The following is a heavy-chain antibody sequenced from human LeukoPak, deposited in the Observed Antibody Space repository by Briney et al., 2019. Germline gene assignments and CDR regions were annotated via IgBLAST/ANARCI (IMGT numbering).Heavy chain of an antibody. D-gene: IGHD6-19*01. Sequence: GASVKISCKASVYTFTGYYMHWVRQAPGQGLEWMGWINPNSGGTNYAQNFQGRVTMTRDTSISTAYMELSRMRSDDTAVYYCARLESSGWYNWFDPWGQGTLVTVSS. V-gene: IGHV1-2*02. CDR2: INPNSGGT. CDR3: ARLESSGWYNWFDP. CDR1: VYTFTGYY. J-gene: IGHJ5*02.